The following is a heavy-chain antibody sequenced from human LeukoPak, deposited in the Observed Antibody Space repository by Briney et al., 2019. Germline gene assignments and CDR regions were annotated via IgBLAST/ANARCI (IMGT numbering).Heavy chain of an antibody. Sequence: PGGSLRLSCAASGFTFSSYWMSWARQAPGKGLQWGASIEQDGSASYYVDSVKGRFTISRDNAKNSVYLQMNSLRAEDTAVYYCARGAYDSSSDHWGQGTLVTVSS. D-gene: IGHD6-6*01. CDR1: GFTFSSYW. CDR3: ARGAYDSSSDH. CDR2: IEQDGSAS. J-gene: IGHJ4*02. V-gene: IGHV3-7*05.